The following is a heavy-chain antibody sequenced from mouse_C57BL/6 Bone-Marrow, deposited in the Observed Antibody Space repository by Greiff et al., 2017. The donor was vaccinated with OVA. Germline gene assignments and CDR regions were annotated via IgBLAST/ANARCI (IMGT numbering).Heavy chain of an antibody. D-gene: IGHD1-1*01. CDR1: GYSFTDYN. V-gene: IGHV1-39*01. CDR2: INPNYGTT. J-gene: IGHJ1*03. Sequence: VQLQQSGPELVKPGASVKISCKASGYSFTDYNMNWVKQSNGKSLEWIGVINPNYGTTSYNQKFKGKATLTVDQSSSTAYMQHSSLTSEDSAVYYGARVTTVPYWYFDVWGTGTTVTVSS. CDR3: ARVTTVPYWYFDV.